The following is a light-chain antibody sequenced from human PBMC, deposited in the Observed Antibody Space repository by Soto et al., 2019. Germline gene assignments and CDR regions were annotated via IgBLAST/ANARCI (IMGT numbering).Light chain of an antibody. V-gene: IGLV2-14*03. CDR1: SSDVGAFNY. CDR2: DVT. CDR3: SSYTTRNTEV. Sequence: QSVLTQPASVSGSPGQSISISCNGTSSDVGAFNYVSWYQHHPGKAPQLIIYDVTSRPSGVSNRFSASKSGNTASLTISGLQAEDEADYYCSSYTTRNTEVFGTGTRSPS. J-gene: IGLJ1*01.